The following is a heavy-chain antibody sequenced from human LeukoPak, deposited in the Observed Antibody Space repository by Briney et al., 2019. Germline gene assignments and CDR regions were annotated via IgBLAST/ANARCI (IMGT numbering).Heavy chain of an antibody. CDR2: ISGSGGST. CDR1: GFTFSIYA. CDR3: AKDLNGCMDV. J-gene: IGHJ6*02. Sequence: GVLRLSCAASGFTFSIYAMSWVRQAPGKGLEWVSAISGSGGSTYYADSVKGRFTISRDNSKNTLYLQMNSLRAEDTAVYYCAKDLNGCMDVWGQGTTVTVSS. D-gene: IGHD2-8*01. V-gene: IGHV3-23*01.